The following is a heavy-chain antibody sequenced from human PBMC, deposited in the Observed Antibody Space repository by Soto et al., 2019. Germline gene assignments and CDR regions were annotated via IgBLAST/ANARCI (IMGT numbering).Heavy chain of an antibody. Sequence: QVQLQESGPGLVKPSGTLSLTCAVSGGSISSSNWWSWVRQPPGKGLEWIGEIYHSGSTNYNPSLKSQVTIAVDKSKNQFSLNLSSVTAADTAVYYCAREAPRGYGMDVWGQGTTVTVSS. CDR1: GGSISSSNW. CDR2: IYHSGST. CDR3: AREAPRGYGMDV. V-gene: IGHV4-4*02. D-gene: IGHD3-10*01. J-gene: IGHJ6*02.